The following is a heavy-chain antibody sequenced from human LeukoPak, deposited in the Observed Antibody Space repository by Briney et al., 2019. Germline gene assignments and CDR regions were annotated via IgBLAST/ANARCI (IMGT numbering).Heavy chain of an antibody. CDR1: GGSFSGYY. CDR2: INHSGST. D-gene: IGHD3-22*01. Sequence: KPSETLSLTCAVCGGSFSGYYWSWIRQPPGKGLEWIGEINHSGSTNYNPSLKGRVTISVDTSKNQFSLKLSSVTAADTAVCYCARALITMIVVAPKRGFDYWGQGTLVTVSS. CDR3: ARALITMIVVAPKRGFDY. J-gene: IGHJ4*02. V-gene: IGHV4-34*01.